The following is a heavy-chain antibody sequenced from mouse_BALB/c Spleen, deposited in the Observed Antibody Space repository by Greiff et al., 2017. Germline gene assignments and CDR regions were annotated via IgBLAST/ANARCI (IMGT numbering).Heavy chain of an antibody. J-gene: IGHJ3*01. D-gene: IGHD2-10*02. CDR2: ISYDGSN. V-gene: IGHV3-6*02. Sequence: EVKLMESGPGLVKPSQSLSLTCSVTGYSITSGYYWNWIRQFPGNKLEWMGYISYDGSNNYNPSLKNRISITRDTSKNQFFLKLNSVTTEDTATYYCARRGYGNWFAYWGQGTLVTVSA. CDR3: ARRGYGNWFAY. CDR1: GYSITSGYY.